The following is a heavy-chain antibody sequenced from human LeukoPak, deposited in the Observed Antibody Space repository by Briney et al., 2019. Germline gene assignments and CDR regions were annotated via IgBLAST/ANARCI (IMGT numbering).Heavy chain of an antibody. CDR2: IYYSGST. V-gene: IGHV4-59*01. CDR1: GGPISSYY. D-gene: IGHD4-11*01. Sequence: SETLSLTCTVSGGPISSYYWSWIRQPPGKGLEWIGYIYYSGSTNYNPSLKSRVTISVDTSKNQFSLKLTSVTAADTAVYYCARAFYSAYYFDYWGQGTLVTVSS. J-gene: IGHJ4*02. CDR3: ARAFYSAYYFDY.